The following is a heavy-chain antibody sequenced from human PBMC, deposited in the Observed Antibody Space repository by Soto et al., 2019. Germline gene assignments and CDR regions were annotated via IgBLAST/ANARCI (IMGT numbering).Heavy chain of an antibody. CDR2: IIPIFGTA. CDR1: GGTFSSYA. Sequence: SVKVSCKASGGTFSSYAISWVRQAPGQGLEWMGGIIPIFGTANYAQKFQGRVTITADESTSTAYMELSSLRSEDTAVYYCARTPQLVTNWFDPWGQGTLVTVSS. D-gene: IGHD6-13*01. CDR3: ARTPQLVTNWFDP. J-gene: IGHJ5*02. V-gene: IGHV1-69*13.